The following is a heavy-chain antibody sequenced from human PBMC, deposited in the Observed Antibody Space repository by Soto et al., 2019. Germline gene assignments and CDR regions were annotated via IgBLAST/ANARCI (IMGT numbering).Heavy chain of an antibody. D-gene: IGHD2-15*01. CDR3: ARDKASGGYYYGMDV. J-gene: IGHJ6*02. V-gene: IGHV4-59*01. CDR1: GGSISSYY. Sequence: SETLSLTCTVSGGSISSYYWSWIRQPPGKGLEWIGYIYYSGSTNYNPSLKSRATISVDTSKNQFSLKLSSVTAADTAVYYCARDKASGGYYYGMDVWGQGTTVTVSS. CDR2: IYYSGST.